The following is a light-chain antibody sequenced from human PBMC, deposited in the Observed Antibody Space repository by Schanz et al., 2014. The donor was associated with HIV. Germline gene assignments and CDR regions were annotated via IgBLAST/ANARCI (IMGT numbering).Light chain of an antibody. CDR3: LFSYSGTWV. CDR2: DTS. CDR1: TGAVTTDHY. Sequence: QTVVTQEPSLTVSPGGTATLTCGSSTGAVTTDHYPYWFQQKPGQAPRTLIYDTSNKHSWTPARFSGSLLGGKAALTLSGAQPEDEDDYYCLFSYSGTWVFGGGTKLTVL. V-gene: IGLV7-46*01. J-gene: IGLJ3*02.